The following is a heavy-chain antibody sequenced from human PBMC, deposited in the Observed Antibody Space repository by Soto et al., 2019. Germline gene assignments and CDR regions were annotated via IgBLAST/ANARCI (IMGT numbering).Heavy chain of an antibody. CDR2: ISYDGSNK. CDR1: GFTFSSYA. D-gene: IGHD5-18*01. Sequence: GGSLRLSCAASGFTFSSYAMHWVRQAPGKGLEWVAVISYDGSNKYYADSVKGRFTISRDNSKNTLYLQMNSLRAEDTAVYYCAREVDTAMVRAFDIWGQGTMVTVSS. V-gene: IGHV3-30-3*01. J-gene: IGHJ3*02. CDR3: AREVDTAMVRAFDI.